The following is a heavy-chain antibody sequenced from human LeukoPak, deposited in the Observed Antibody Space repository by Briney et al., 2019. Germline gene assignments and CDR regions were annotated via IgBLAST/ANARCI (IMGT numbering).Heavy chain of an antibody. CDR2: ISWNSGSI. CDR1: GFTFSSYA. CDR3: AKDLNGYYYYGMDV. Sequence: PGGSLRLSCAGSGFTFSSYAMHWVRQAPGKGLEWVSGISWNSGSIGYADSVKGRFTISRDNAKNSLYLQMNSLRAEDTALYYCAKDLNGYYYYGMDVWGQGTTVTVSS. V-gene: IGHV3-9*01. J-gene: IGHJ6*02.